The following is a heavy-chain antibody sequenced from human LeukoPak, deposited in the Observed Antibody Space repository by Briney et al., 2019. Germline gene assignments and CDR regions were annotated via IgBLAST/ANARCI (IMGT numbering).Heavy chain of an antibody. Sequence: SETLSLTCAVYGGSFSGYYWSWIRQPPGKGLEWIGAINHSGSTNYNPSLKSRVTISVDKSKNQFSLQLSSVTAADTAVYYCARERFLEWSPYYYYYMDVWGKGTTVTVSS. CDR3: ARERFLEWSPYYYYYMDV. CDR2: INHSGST. V-gene: IGHV4-34*01. D-gene: IGHD3-3*01. J-gene: IGHJ6*03. CDR1: GGSFSGYY.